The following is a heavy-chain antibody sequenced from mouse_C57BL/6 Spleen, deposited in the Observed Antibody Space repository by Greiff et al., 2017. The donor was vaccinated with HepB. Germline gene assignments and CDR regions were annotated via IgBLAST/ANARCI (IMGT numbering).Heavy chain of an antibody. Sequence: QVTLKESGPGILQSSQTLSLTCSFSGFSLSTSGMGVSWIRQPSGKGLEWLAHIYWDDDKRYNPSLKSRLTISKDTSRNQVFLKITSVDTADTATYYCARKDDYWFAYWGQGTLVTVSA. D-gene: IGHD2-4*01. CDR3: ARKDDYWFAY. J-gene: IGHJ3*01. V-gene: IGHV8-12*01. CDR2: IYWDDDK. CDR1: GFSLSTSGMG.